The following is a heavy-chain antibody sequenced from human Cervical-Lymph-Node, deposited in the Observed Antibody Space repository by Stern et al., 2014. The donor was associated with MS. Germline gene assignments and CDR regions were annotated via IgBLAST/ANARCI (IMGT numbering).Heavy chain of an antibody. J-gene: IGHJ4*02. D-gene: IGHD3-3*01. CDR3: ARTRGSIFGVDVSFFDF. CDR1: GFTGSSYW. CDR2: IKPDGTQK. Sequence: EVQLVESGGGLVQPGGSLRLSCGASGFTGSSYWMSWVRQSPGKGLEWVATIKPDGTQKSYVDSVKGRFTISRDNAKNSLSLQMNSLRVDDTAVYYCARTRGSIFGVDVSFFDFWGQGTLVAVSS. V-gene: IGHV3-7*03.